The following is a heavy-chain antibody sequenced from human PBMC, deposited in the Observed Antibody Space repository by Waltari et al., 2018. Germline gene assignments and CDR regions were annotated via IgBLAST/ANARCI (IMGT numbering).Heavy chain of an antibody. CDR2: ISGSGGST. D-gene: IGHD3-10*01. CDR3: ANIGVRGVPGGY. Sequence: EVQLVESGGGLVQPGGSLRLSCAASGFTFSSYAMRWGRQAPGKGLEWVSAISGSGGSTYYADSVKGRFTISRDNSKNTLYLQMNSLRAEDTAVYYCANIGVRGVPGGYWGQGTLVTVSS. CDR1: GFTFSSYA. J-gene: IGHJ4*02. V-gene: IGHV3-23*04.